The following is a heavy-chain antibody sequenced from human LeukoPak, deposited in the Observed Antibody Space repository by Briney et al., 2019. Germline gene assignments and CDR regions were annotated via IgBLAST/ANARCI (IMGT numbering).Heavy chain of an antibody. Sequence: PGGSLRPSCAASGFTFSSYEINWVRQAPGKGLEWVSAISGSGGSTYYADSVKGRFTISRDNSKNTLYLQMNSLRAEDTAVYYCASTPVVVAAILNWGQGTLVTVPS. J-gene: IGHJ4*02. V-gene: IGHV3-23*01. D-gene: IGHD2-15*01. CDR1: GFTFSSYE. CDR3: ASTPVVVAAILN. CDR2: ISGSGGST.